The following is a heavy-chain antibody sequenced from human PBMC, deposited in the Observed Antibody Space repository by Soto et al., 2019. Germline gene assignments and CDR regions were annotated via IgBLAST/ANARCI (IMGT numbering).Heavy chain of an antibody. J-gene: IGHJ4*02. CDR1: GGTFSSYA. Sequence: GASVKVSCKASGGTFSSYAISWVRQAPGQGLEWMGRIIPILGIANYAQKFQGRVTITADKSTSTAYMELSSLRSEDTAVYYCARDLGYGGNFDYWGQGTLVTVSS. CDR3: ARDLGYGGNFDY. V-gene: IGHV1-69*04. D-gene: IGHD2-15*01. CDR2: IIPILGIA.